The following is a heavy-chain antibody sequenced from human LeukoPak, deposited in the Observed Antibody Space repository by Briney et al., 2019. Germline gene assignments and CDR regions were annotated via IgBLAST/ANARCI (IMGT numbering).Heavy chain of an antibody. V-gene: IGHV4-39*01. CDR2: IHYSGTT. J-gene: IGHJ4*02. CDR1: GGSISSSSYY. Sequence: SETLSLTCSVSGGSISSSSYYWGWIRQPPGKGLEWIGSIHYSGTTYYNPSLESRVTISVDTSKNQFSLRLSSVTATDTAMYYCARNTGFSSGWYWDYWGQGTLVTVSS. D-gene: IGHD6-19*01. CDR3: ARNTGFSSGWYWDY.